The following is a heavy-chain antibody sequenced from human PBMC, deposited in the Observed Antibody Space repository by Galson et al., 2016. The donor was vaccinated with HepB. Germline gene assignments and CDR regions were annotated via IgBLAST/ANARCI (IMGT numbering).Heavy chain of an antibody. J-gene: IGHJ6*02. D-gene: IGHD3-10*01. Sequence: SLRLSCAASGFTFRRYTMNWVRQAPGKGLEWVSSISSITSYIYYADSVKGRFTLSRDNAKNSLYLQMNSLRAEDTAVYYCAREMAEGSGSSIYYYYYGLDLWGQGTTVTVSS. V-gene: IGHV3-21*01. CDR2: ISSITSYI. CDR3: AREMAEGSGSSIYYYYYGLDL. CDR1: GFTFRRYT.